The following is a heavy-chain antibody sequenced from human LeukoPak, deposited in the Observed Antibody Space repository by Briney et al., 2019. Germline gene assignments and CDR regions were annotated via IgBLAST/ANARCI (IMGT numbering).Heavy chain of an antibody. CDR1: GFTFSSYA. J-gene: IGHJ4*02. D-gene: IGHD6-19*01. CDR2: ISYDGSNK. CDR3: ARAGSGPYYFDY. Sequence: PGGSLRLSCAASGFTFSSYAMHWVRQAPGKGLEWVAVISYDGSNKYYADSVKGRFTISRDNAKNSLYLQMNSLRAEDTAVYYCARAGSGPYYFDYWGQGTLVTVSS. V-gene: IGHV3-30-3*01.